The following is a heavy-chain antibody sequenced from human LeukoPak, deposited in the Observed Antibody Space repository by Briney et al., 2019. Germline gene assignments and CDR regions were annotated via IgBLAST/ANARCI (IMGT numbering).Heavy chain of an antibody. CDR1: GFTFSSYA. CDR2: ISGSGGST. D-gene: IGHD6-19*01. CDR3: AKGEQWLVTAYFDY. V-gene: IGHV3-23*01. Sequence: PEGSLRLSCAASGFTFSSYAMSWVRQAPGKGLEWVSAISGSGGSTYYADSVKGRFTISRDNSKNTLYLQMNSLRAEDTAVYYCAKGEQWLVTAYFDYWGQGTLVTVSS. J-gene: IGHJ4*02.